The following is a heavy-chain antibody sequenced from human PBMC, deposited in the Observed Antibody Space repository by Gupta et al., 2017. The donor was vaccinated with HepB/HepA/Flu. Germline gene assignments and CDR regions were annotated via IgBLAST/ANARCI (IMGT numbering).Heavy chain of an antibody. CDR3: MTGGPGY. J-gene: IGHJ4*02. D-gene: IGHD3-16*01. V-gene: IGHV3-7*01. Sequence: EVQLVESGGGLVQPGGSLRLSCAASGFIFNRYWMNWVRQTPGKGLEWVANIKTDGSGEQYVDSVRGRFTISRDNAKNSFFLQMNSLRVEDTAVYFCMTGGPGYWGQGTLVTVSS. CDR2: IKTDGSGE. CDR1: GFIFNRYW.